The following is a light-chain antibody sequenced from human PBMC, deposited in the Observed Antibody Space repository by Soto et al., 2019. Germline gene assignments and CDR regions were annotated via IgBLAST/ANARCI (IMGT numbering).Light chain of an antibody. CDR1: SSNIGAAYD. CDR3: SLYTSENTYV. V-gene: IGLV1-40*01. CDR2: DYD. J-gene: IGLJ1*01. Sequence: QSVLTQPPSVSGAPGQRVTISCTGSSSNIGAAYDVHWYQQLPGTAPKLLIYDYDNRPSGVPDRFSGSRSGTSASLAITGLQAEDEADYYCSLYTSENTYVFGTGTKVTVL.